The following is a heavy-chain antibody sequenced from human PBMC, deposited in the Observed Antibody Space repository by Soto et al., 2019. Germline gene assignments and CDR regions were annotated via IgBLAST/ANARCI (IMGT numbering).Heavy chain of an antibody. J-gene: IGHJ5*02. V-gene: IGHV4-4*07. CDR1: GASISGFY. CDR2: IYATGTT. Sequence: SETLSLTCTVSGASISGFYWSLIRNSAGKGLEWIGRIYATGTTDYNPSLKSRVMMSVDTSKKQFSLKLRSVTAADTAVYYCVRDGTKTLRDWFDPWGQGISVTVS. D-gene: IGHD1-1*01. CDR3: VRDGTKTLRDWFDP.